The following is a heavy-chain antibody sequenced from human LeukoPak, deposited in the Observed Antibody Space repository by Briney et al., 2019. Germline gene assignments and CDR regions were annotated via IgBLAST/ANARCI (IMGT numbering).Heavy chain of an antibody. D-gene: IGHD3-16*01. J-gene: IGHJ4*02. CDR3: ARNPGGFDY. V-gene: IGHV5-51*01. CDR2: IYPGDSDT. CDR1: GYRFTSYW. Sequence: GESLKISCKGSGYRFTSYWIGWVRQMPGKGLEGMGIIYPGDSDTRYSPSFQGQLTISAHKSISTAYPQWSSLKASDPAMYYCARNPGGFDYWGQGTLVTVSS.